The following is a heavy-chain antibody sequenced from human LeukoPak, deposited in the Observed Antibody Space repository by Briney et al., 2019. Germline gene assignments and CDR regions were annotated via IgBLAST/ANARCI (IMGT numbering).Heavy chain of an antibody. CDR2: INTNTGNP. Sequence: GSVKVSCKASGYTFTSYAMNWVRQAPGQGLEWMGWINTNTGNPTYAQGFTGRFVFSLDTSVSTAYLQISSLKAEDTAVYYCARDFPDIVVVVAAPDAFDIWGQGTMVTVSS. V-gene: IGHV7-4-1*02. CDR1: GYTFTSYA. CDR3: ARDFPDIVVVVAAPDAFDI. D-gene: IGHD2-15*01. J-gene: IGHJ3*02.